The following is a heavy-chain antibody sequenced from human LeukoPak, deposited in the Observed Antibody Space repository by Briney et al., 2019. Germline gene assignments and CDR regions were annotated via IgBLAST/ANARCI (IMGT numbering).Heavy chain of an antibody. V-gene: IGHV4-4*02. J-gene: IGHJ4*02. CDR2: IHHSGST. Sequence: SGTLSLICGVSGGSISSTNWWNWVRQPPGKGLKWIGEIHHSGSTNYNPSLKSRVTISVDKSKNQFSLKLSSVTAADTAVYYCARSPGYSSGGGGTFDYWGQGTLVTVSS. CDR3: ARSPGYSSGGGGTFDY. D-gene: IGHD6-19*01. CDR1: GGSISSTNW.